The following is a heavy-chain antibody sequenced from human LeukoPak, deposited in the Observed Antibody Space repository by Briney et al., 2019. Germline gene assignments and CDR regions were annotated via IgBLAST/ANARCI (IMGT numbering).Heavy chain of an antibody. CDR1: GFTFSSYA. CDR2: ISYDGSNK. J-gene: IGHJ4*02. D-gene: IGHD6-13*01. V-gene: IGHV3-30-3*01. CDR3: ARDGTYSSSWYDY. Sequence: PGGSLRLSCAASGFTFSSYAMHWVRQAPGKGLEWVAVISYDGSNKYYADSVKGRFTISRDNSENTLYLQMNSLRAEDTAVYYCARDGTYSSSWYDYWGQGTLVTVSS.